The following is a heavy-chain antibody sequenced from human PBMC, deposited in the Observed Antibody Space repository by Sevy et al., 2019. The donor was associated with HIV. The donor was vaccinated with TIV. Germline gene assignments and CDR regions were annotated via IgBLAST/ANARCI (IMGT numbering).Heavy chain of an antibody. CDR1: GFTFSSNA. J-gene: IGHJ1*01. CDR2: ISGSGGST. CDR3: ARGGYCSGGSCYPFQH. V-gene: IGHV3-23*01. Sequence: GGSLRLSCAASGFTFSSNAMSWVRQAPGKGLECVSGISGSGGSTYYADSVKGRFTISRDNSKNTLYLQMNSLRAEDTAVYYCARGGYCSGGSCYPFQHWVQGTLVTVSS. D-gene: IGHD2-15*01.